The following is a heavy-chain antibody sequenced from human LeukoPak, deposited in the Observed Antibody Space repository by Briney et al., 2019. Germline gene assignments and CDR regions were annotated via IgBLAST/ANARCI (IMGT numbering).Heavy chain of an antibody. CDR3: ARIVAGGAFDI. J-gene: IGHJ3*02. D-gene: IGHD1-26*01. CDR1: GFTVSSNY. Sequence: AGSLRLSCAASGFTVSSNYMTWVRQAPGKGLEWVSVIYSGGSTYYADSVKGRFTISRDNSKNTLYLQMNSLRAEDTAVYYCARIVAGGAFDIWGQGTIVSVSS. V-gene: IGHV3-66*01. CDR2: IYSGGST.